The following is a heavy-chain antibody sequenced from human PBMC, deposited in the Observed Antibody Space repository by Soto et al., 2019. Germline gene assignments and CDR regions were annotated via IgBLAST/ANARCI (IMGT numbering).Heavy chain of an antibody. D-gene: IGHD2-15*01. Sequence: PSETLSLTCTVSGGSISSGDFYWAWIRQPPGKGLEWIGYIRFSGSTNYNPSLKSRVTFSVDTSKNQFSLKMNSVTAADTAVYHCARGALGYCSGGSCYRYFDDWGQGTLVTVSS. CDR3: ARGALGYCSGGSCYRYFDD. CDR1: GGSISSGDFY. V-gene: IGHV4-61*08. J-gene: IGHJ4*02. CDR2: IRFSGST.